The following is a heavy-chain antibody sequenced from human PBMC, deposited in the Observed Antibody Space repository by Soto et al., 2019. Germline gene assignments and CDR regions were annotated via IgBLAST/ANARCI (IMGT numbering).Heavy chain of an antibody. Sequence: ASVKVSCKVSGYTLTELSMHWVRQAPGKGLEWMGGFDPEDGETIYAQKFQGRVTMTEDTSTDTAYMELSSLRSEDTAVYYCATDLARGEAAGFWGQGTLVTVSS. CDR1: GYTLTELS. J-gene: IGHJ4*02. CDR3: ATDLARGEAAGF. CDR2: FDPEDGET. D-gene: IGHD6-13*01. V-gene: IGHV1-24*01.